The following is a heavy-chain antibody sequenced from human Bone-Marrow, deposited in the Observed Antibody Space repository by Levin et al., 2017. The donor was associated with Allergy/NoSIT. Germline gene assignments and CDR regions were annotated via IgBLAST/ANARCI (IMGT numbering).Heavy chain of an antibody. V-gene: IGHV3-30*18. CDR2: ISYDGSNK. CDR1: GFTFSSYG. Sequence: PGGSLRLSCAASGFTFSSYGMHWVRQAPGKGLEWVAVISYDGSNKYYADSVKGRFTISRDNSKNTLYLQMNSLRAEDTAVYYCAKDGDYYGSGRRWDDYGMDVWGQGTTVTVSS. CDR3: AKDGDYYGSGRRWDDYGMDV. J-gene: IGHJ6*02. D-gene: IGHD3-10*01.